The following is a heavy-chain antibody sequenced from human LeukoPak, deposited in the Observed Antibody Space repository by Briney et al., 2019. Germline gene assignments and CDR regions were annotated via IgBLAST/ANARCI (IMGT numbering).Heavy chain of an antibody. D-gene: IGHD4-17*01. CDR3: ARDQYGDPLDY. CDR2: IYYSGST. V-gene: IGHV4-39*07. CDR1: GGSISSSSYY. J-gene: IGHJ4*02. Sequence: SETLSLTCTVSGGSISSSSYYWGWIRQPPGKGLEWIGSIYYSGSTYYNPSLKSRVTISVDTSKNQFSLKLSSVTAADTAVYYCARDQYGDPLDYWGQGTLVTVSS.